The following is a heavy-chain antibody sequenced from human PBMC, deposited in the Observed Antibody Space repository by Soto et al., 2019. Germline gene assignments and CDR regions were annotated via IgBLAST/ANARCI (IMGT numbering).Heavy chain of an antibody. Sequence: SVKVSCKASGGTFSSYGINWVRQAPGQGLEWMGGIIPIFGTANYAQKFQGRVTITADASTYTAYMELSSLRSEDTAVYYCARGAILVVPAAIARVYYYGVEVWRQGTTVTVCS. V-gene: IGHV1-69*13. J-gene: IGHJ6*02. D-gene: IGHD2-2*01. CDR1: GGTFSSYG. CDR3: ARGAILVVPAAIARVYYYGVEV. CDR2: IIPIFGTA.